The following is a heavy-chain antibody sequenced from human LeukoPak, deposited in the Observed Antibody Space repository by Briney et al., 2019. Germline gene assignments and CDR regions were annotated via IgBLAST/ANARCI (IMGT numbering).Heavy chain of an antibody. V-gene: IGHV3-11*05. CDR2: ISSSSSYT. Sequence: PGGSLRLSCAASGFTFSDYYMSWIRQAPGKGLEWVSYISSSSSYTNYADSVKGRFTISRDNAKNSLYLQMNSLRAEDTVVYYCARVEWYCSGGSCYGNWFDPWGQGTLVTVSS. CDR1: GFTFSDYY. J-gene: IGHJ5*02. CDR3: ARVEWYCSGGSCYGNWFDP. D-gene: IGHD2-15*01.